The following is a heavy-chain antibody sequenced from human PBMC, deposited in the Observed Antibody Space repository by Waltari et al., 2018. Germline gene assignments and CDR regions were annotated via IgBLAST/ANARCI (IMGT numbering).Heavy chain of an antibody. J-gene: IGHJ3*01. CDR2: ISYSGAT. Sequence: QLHLQESGPGLVKPSDTLSVTCSVSGGSITSNRHYWAWIRQPPGKGLEWTATISYSGATYNNPSLKSRVTISVDTSNNQFSLKLSSVTAADTAVYYCATYIGASIGTAAFDVWGQGTMVTVSS. CDR3: ATYIGASIGTAAFDV. V-gene: IGHV4-39*01. CDR1: GGSITSNRHY. D-gene: IGHD3-16*01.